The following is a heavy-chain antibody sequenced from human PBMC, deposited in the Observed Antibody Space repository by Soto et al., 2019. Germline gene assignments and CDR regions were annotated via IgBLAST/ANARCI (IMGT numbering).Heavy chain of an antibody. CDR3: ARVRLLRGAVAGFDY. CDR1: GFTFSSYE. D-gene: IGHD6-19*01. CDR2: ISSSGSTI. Sequence: LRLPCAASGFTFSSYEMNWVRQAPGKGLEWVSYISSSGSTIYYADSVKGRFTISRDNARNSLYLQMNSLRAEDTAVYYCARVRLLRGAVAGFDYWGQGTLVTVSS. V-gene: IGHV3-48*03. J-gene: IGHJ4*02.